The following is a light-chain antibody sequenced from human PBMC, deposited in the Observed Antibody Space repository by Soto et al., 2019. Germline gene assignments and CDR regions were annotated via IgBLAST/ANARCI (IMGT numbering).Light chain of an antibody. J-gene: IGKJ1*01. Sequence: DIQMTQSPSTLSASVGDRVTITCRASQNINNWLAWYQHKPGKAPKILIYDASTLEGGVPSRFSGSGSGTEFTLTISSLQPDDFATYYCQQYNLAFGQGTKVDIK. CDR3: QQYNLA. CDR1: QNINNW. V-gene: IGKV1-5*01. CDR2: DAS.